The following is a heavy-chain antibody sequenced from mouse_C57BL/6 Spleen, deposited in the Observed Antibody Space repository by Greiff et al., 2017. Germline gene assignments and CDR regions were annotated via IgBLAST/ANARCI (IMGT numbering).Heavy chain of an antibody. CDR1: GYTFTSYW. J-gene: IGHJ2*01. D-gene: IGHD2-10*02. CDR2: IYPGSGST. CDR3: ARSGYGKFFDY. V-gene: IGHV1-55*01. Sequence: VQLQQPGAELVKPGASVKLSCKASGYTFTSYWITWVKQRPGQGLEWIGDIYPGSGSTNYNEKFKSKATLTVDTSSSTADMQLSSLTSEDSAVYYCARSGYGKFFDYWGQGTTGTVSS.